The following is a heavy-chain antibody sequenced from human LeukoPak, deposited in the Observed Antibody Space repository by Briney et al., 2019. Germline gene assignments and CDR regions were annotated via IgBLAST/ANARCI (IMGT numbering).Heavy chain of an antibody. Sequence: GESLRLSCAASGFTFSDYSRNWGRQAPGKGLEWVSSIISNSRYIFYADSVRGRFSISRDNAKNSLYLQMNSLRAEDTAVYYCARDRYYDKHYYMDVWGKGTTVTISS. J-gene: IGHJ6*03. CDR3: ARDRYYDKHYYMDV. CDR2: IISNSRYI. CDR1: GFTFSDYS. V-gene: IGHV3-21*04. D-gene: IGHD3-22*01.